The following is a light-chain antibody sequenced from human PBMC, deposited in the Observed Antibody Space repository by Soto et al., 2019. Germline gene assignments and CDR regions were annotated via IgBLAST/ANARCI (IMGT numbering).Light chain of an antibody. Sequence: EIMKTTFPTLLPVSPVARANLSCRPTPSVRSNLAWYQQEPGQTTRLRMYGVYTRAPRTPAMFSGSSSGTEFTPTIISLLDEEYAVDYCRMYSRCRWTCGQGTKVDIK. V-gene: IGKV3D-15*01. CDR1: PSVRSN. CDR2: GVY. J-gene: IGKJ1*01. CDR3: RMYSRCRWT.